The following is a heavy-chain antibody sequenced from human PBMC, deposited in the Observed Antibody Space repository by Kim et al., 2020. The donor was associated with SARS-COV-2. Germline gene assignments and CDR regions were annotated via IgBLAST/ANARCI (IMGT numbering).Heavy chain of an antibody. D-gene: IGHD3-10*01. CDR1: GFTFRSYT. CDR3: TRDSYMVRFDY. J-gene: IGHJ4*02. Sequence: GGSLRLSCAASGFTFRSYTINWVRQAPGKGLERISYVSSVNGYIYYADSVKGRFTSSRDNAKNSVYLLMNSLRAEDTAVYYCTRDSYMVRFDYWGQGTL. V-gene: IGHV3-21*06. CDR2: VSSVNGYI.